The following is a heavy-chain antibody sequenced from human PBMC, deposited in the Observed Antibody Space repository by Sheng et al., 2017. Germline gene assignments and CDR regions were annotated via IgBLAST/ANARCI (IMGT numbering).Heavy chain of an antibody. J-gene: IGHJ2*01. CDR3: ARDINLHWGXPPWYFDL. V-gene: IGHV4-38-2*02. CDR1: ADSIISEHY. Sequence: QVVLQESGPGLVKPSETLSLTCVVSADSIISEHYWAWVRQPPGKGLEWIASVRHSGHSNYNPSLRSRVTISVDTSKNQFSLKMTSFTAADTALYFCARDINLHWGXPPWYFDLWGRRHPGHCFL. D-gene: IGHD3-16*01. CDR2: VRHSGHS.